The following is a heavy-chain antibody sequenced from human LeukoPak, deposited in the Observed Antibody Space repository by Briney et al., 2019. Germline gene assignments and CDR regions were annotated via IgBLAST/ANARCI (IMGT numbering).Heavy chain of an antibody. J-gene: IGHJ4*02. D-gene: IGHD3-3*01. Sequence: PSETLSLTCAVSGGSISSGGYSWGWIRQPPGKGLEWIGSIYYSGNIYYNPSLKSRVTIFVDMSKNQFSLKLSSVTAADTAVYYCQSRYLEWLLDYWGQGTLVTVSS. V-gene: IGHV4-39*01. CDR2: IYYSGNI. CDR3: QSRYLEWLLDY. CDR1: GGSISSGGYS.